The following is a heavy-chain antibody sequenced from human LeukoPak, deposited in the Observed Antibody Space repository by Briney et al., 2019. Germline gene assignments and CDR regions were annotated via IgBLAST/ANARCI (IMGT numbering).Heavy chain of an antibody. CDR3: ARGGYDILTGTSFFDP. J-gene: IGHJ5*02. CDR1: GFTFSDYY. V-gene: IGHV3-11*05. CDR2: ISSSGTYA. Sequence: GGSLRLSCVASGFTFSDYYMSWIRQAPGKGLQYVSYISSSGTYANYANSVKGRLTNSRDNAKNSLYLQMNSLRADDTAVYYCARGGYDILTGTSFFDPWGQGTLVTVSS. D-gene: IGHD3-9*01.